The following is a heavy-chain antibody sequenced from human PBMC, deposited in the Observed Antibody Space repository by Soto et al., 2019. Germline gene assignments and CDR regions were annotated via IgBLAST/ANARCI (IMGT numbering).Heavy chain of an antibody. CDR2: IVVGSGNT. V-gene: IGHV1-58*01. Sequence: SVKVSCKASGFTFTNSAVQWVRQARGQRLEWIGWIVVGSGNTNYAQKFQERVTITRDMSTSTAYMELSSLRSEDTAVYYCVRVVAIPGYPDNWGQGTLVTVSS. D-gene: IGHD5-12*01. CDR3: VRVVAIPGYPDN. CDR1: GFTFTNSA. J-gene: IGHJ4*02.